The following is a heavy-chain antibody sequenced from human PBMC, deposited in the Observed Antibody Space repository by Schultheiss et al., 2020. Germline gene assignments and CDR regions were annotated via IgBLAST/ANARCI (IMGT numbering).Heavy chain of an antibody. J-gene: IGHJ5*02. CDR2: IYYSGST. V-gene: IGHV4-61*05. CDR1: GGPITSSSYY. CDR3: AREVSAEYYGSGSYYKANWFDP. D-gene: IGHD3-10*01. Sequence: SETLSLTCNVSGGPITSSSYYWGWIRQPPGKGLEWIGYIYYSGSTNYNPSLKSRVTISVDRSKNQFSLKLSSVTAADTAVYYCAREVSAEYYGSGSYYKANWFDPWGQGTLVTVSS.